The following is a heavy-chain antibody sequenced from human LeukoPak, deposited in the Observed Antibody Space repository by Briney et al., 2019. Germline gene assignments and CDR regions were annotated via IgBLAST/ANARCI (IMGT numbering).Heavy chain of an antibody. V-gene: IGHV7-4-1*02. Sequence: ASVKVSCKASGYTFTSYAMNWVRQAPGQGLEWMGWINTNTGNPTYAQGFTGRFVFSLDTSVSTAYLQISSLKAEDTAVYYCAREGRDGYTLMRPFDYWGQGTLVTVSS. D-gene: IGHD5-24*01. CDR1: GYTFTSYA. CDR2: INTNTGNP. J-gene: IGHJ4*02. CDR3: AREGRDGYTLMRPFDY.